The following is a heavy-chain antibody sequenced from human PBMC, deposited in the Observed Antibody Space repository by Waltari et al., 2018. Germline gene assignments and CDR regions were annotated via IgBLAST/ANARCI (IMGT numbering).Heavy chain of an antibody. D-gene: IGHD3-3*01. V-gene: IGHV4-34*01. CDR3: ARAGAITIFGVVPRFDP. CDR1: GGSFSGYY. J-gene: IGHJ5*02. Sequence: QVQLQQWGAGLLKPSETLSLTCAVYGGSFSGYYWSCIRQPPGKGLEWIGEINHSGSTNYNPSLKSRVTISVDTSKNQFSLKLSSVTAADTAVYYCARAGAITIFGVVPRFDPWGQGTLVTVSS. CDR2: INHSGST.